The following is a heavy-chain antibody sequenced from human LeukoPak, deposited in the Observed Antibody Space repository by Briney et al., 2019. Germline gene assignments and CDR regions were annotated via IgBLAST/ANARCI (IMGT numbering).Heavy chain of an antibody. CDR3: AKDHGFLEWYAFDI. V-gene: IGHV3-66*01. J-gene: IGHJ4*02. CDR1: GFTFSSYS. CDR2: IYSDGTT. Sequence: GGSLRLSCAASGFTFSSYSMNWVRQAPGKGLEWVSVIYSDGTTYYAASVKGRFTISRDISKNTLYLQMNSLRAEDTAVYYCAKDHGFLEWYAFDIWGQGTLVTVSS. D-gene: IGHD3-3*01.